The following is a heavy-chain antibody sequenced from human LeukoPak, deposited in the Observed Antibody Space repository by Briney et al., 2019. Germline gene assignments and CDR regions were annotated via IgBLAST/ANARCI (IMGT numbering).Heavy chain of an antibody. CDR3: ARGRKIVPDAFDI. D-gene: IGHD2/OR15-2a*01. CDR2: IYYSGST. CDR1: GGSISSYY. V-gene: IGHV4-59*01. J-gene: IGHJ3*02. Sequence: PSETLSLTCTASGGSISSYYWSWIRQPPGKGLEWIGYIYYSGSTNYNPSLKSRVTISVDTSKNQCSLKLSSVTAADTAVYYCARGRKIVPDAFDIWGQGTMVTVSS.